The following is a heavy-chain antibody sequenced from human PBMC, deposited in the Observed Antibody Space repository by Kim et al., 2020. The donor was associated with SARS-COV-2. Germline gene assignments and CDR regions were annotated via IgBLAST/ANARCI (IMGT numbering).Heavy chain of an antibody. CDR1: GGSINNGGYY. Sequence: SETLSLTCTVSGGSINNGGYYWSWIRQLPGKGLEWIGYIDYSGDASYSPSLKSRLTLSVDITKNELSLKLTSVTAADTAVYHCARGPAIYCTGGDCHNAFDHWGRGTMGTVSS. J-gene: IGHJ4*02. D-gene: IGHD2-21*02. CDR3: ARGPAIYCTGGDCHNAFDH. CDR2: IDYSGDA. V-gene: IGHV4-31*03.